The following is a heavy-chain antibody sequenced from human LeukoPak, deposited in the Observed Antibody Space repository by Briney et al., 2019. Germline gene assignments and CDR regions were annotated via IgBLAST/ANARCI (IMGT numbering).Heavy chain of an antibody. CDR3: ARDNAILRYFDW. CDR1: GFTFSSYS. D-gene: IGHD3-9*01. CDR2: ISSSSSYI. J-gene: IGHJ4*02. V-gene: IGHV3-21*01. Sequence: GGSLRLSCAASGFTFSSYSMNWVRQAPGKGLEWVSSISSSSSYIYYADSVKGRFTISRDNAKNSLYLQMNGLRAEDTAVYYCARDNAILRYFDWWGQGTLVTVSS.